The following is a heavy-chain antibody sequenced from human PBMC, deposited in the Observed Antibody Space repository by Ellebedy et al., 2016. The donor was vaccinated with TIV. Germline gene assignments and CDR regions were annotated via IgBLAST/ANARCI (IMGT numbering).Heavy chain of an antibody. D-gene: IGHD2-21*02. CDR3: ARRAVVTMFDY. Sequence: MPGGSLRLSCTVSGGSISSSSYYWGWIRQPPGKGLEWIGSMYYSGSTYYNPSLKSRVTISVDTSKNQFSLNLNSVTAADTAVYYCARRAVVTMFDYWGQGTLVTVTS. CDR2: MYYSGST. V-gene: IGHV4-39*01. J-gene: IGHJ4*02. CDR1: GGSISSSSYY.